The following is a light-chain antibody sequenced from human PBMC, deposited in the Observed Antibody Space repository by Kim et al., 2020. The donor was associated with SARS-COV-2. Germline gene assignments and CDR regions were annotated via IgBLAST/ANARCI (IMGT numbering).Light chain of an antibody. V-gene: IGLV3-9*01. CDR2: RDS. CDR1: NIGSKN. Sequence: SYELTQPLSVSVALGQTARITCGGNNIGSKNVHWYQQKPGQAPVLVIYRDSNRPSGIPERFSGSNSRNTATLTISRAQVGDEADYYCQVWDSDTGVFGTGTKVTVL. J-gene: IGLJ1*01. CDR3: QVWDSDTGV.